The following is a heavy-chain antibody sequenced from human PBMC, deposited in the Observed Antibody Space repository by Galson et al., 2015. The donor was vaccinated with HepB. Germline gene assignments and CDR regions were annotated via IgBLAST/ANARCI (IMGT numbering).Heavy chain of an antibody. V-gene: IGHV3-23*01. D-gene: IGHD2-8*02. CDR3: AKTGQCDN. J-gene: IGHJ4*02. CDR1: GFTFSSYA. CDR2: ISVSGGNT. Sequence: SLRLSCAASGFTFSSYAMSWVRQAPGKGLEWVSGISVSGGNTCYADSVKGRFTISRDNSKNTLYLQMNSLRAEDTAVYYCAKTGQCDNWGQGTLVTVSS.